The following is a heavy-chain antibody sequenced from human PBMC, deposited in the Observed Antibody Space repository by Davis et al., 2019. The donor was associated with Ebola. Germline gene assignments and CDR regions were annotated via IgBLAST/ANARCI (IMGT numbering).Heavy chain of an antibody. D-gene: IGHD2-15*01. V-gene: IGHV1-46*01. J-gene: IGHJ5*02. CDR2: INPSGGST. Sequence: AASVKVSCKASGYTFTGYYMHWVRQAPGQGLEWMGIINPSGGSTSYAQKFQGRVTMTRDTSTSTVYMELSSLRSEDTAVYYCARSVVGTGFDPWGQGTLVTVSS. CDR1: GYTFTGYY. CDR3: ARSVVGTGFDP.